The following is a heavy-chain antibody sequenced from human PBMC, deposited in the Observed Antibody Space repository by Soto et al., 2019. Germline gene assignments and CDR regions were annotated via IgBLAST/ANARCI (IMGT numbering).Heavy chain of an antibody. CDR1: GGSISSSNW. D-gene: IGHD3-10*01. CDR3: ARDRVLLWFGELKASYGMDV. V-gene: IGHV4-4*02. Sequence: SETLSLTCAVSGGSISSSNWWSWVRQPPGKGLEWIGEIYHSGSTNYNPSLKSRVTISVDKSKNQFSLKLSSVTAADTAVYYCARDRVLLWFGELKASYGMDVWGQGTTVTVSS. J-gene: IGHJ6*02. CDR2: IYHSGST.